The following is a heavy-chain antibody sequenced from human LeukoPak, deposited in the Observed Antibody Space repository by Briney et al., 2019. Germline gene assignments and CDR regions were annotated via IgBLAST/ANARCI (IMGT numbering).Heavy chain of an antibody. V-gene: IGHV3-30*02. CDR3: AKFSGVAAGTGY. D-gene: IGHD6-13*01. CDR1: GFTFSSYG. Sequence: GGSLRLSCAASGFTFSSYGMHWVRQAPGKGLEWVAFIRYDGSNKYYADSVKGRFTVSRDNSKNTLYLQMNSLRAEDTAVYYCAKFSGVAAGTGYWGQGTLVTVSS. J-gene: IGHJ4*02. CDR2: IRYDGSNK.